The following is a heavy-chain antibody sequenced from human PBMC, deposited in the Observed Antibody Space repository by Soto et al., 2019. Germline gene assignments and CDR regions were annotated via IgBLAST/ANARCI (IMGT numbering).Heavy chain of an antibody. CDR2: IGAYNGNT. CDR1: GYSFPSYG. CDR3: ARDFAYYYDSSGYYCAY. Sequence: ASVKVSCKASGYSFPSYGIGWVRQAPGQGLEWMGWIGAYNGNTNYAQKLQGRVTMTTDTSTSTAYMELRSLRSDDTAVYYCARDFAYYYDSSGYYCAYWGQGTLVTVSS. J-gene: IGHJ4*02. D-gene: IGHD3-22*01. V-gene: IGHV1-18*01.